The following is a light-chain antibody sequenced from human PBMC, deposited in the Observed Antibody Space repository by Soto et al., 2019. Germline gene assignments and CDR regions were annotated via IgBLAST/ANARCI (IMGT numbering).Light chain of an antibody. Sequence: QSVLTQPASVSGSHGQSITISCTGTSSDVGGYNYVSWYQQHPGKAPKLMIYEVSNRPSGVSNRFSGSKSGNTASLTISGLQAEDEADYYCSSYSSRATLAVFGGGTKVTVL. CDR2: EVS. J-gene: IGLJ3*02. CDR3: SSYSSRATLAV. V-gene: IGLV2-14*01. CDR1: SSDVGGYNY.